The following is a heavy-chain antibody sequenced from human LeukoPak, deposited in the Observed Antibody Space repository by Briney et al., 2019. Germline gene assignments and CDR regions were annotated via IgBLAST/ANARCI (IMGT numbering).Heavy chain of an antibody. V-gene: IGHV4-39*01. Sequence: SETLSLTCTFTLGSISCSRYYWLWIRQPPGKGLEWIGSIYYSGSTYYNPSLKSRVTISVDTSKNQFSLKLSSVTAADTAGYYCGTRWVSDNWFDPWGQGTLVTVSS. J-gene: IGHJ5*02. CDR3: GTRWVSDNWFDP. CDR2: IYYSGST. D-gene: IGHD1-26*01. CDR1: LGSISCSRYY.